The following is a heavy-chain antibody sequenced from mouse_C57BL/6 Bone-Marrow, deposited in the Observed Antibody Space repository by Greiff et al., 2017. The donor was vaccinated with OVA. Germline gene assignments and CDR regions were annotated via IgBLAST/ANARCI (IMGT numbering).Heavy chain of an antibody. Sequence: VTLKVSGAELVRPGASVKLSCTASGFNIKDDYMHWVKQRPEQGLEWIGWIDPENGDTEYASKFQGKATITADTSSNTAYLQLSSLTSEDTAVYYCTFFSWFAYWGQGTLVTVSA. CDR3: TFFSWFAY. CDR2: IDPENGDT. V-gene: IGHV14-4*01. J-gene: IGHJ3*01. CDR1: GFNIKDDY.